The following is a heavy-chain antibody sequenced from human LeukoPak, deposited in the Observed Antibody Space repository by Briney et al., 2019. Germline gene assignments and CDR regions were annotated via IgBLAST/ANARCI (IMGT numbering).Heavy chain of an antibody. J-gene: IGHJ5*02. CDR2: INHSGST. Sequence: SETLSLTCAVYGGSFSGYYWSWIRQPPGKGLEWIGEINHSGSTNYNPSLKSRVTISVDTSKNQFSLKLSSVTAADTAVYYCARGPRIAVAGRRSWFNPWGQGTLVTVSS. CDR3: ARGPRIAVAGRRSWFNP. D-gene: IGHD6-19*01. V-gene: IGHV4-34*01. CDR1: GGSFSGYY.